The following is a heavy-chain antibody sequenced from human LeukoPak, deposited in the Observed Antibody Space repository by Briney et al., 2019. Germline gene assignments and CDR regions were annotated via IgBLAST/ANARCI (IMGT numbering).Heavy chain of an antibody. J-gene: IGHJ6*03. V-gene: IGHV4-38-2*02. CDR3: ASVGSGSYIDHYYYYYYMDV. CDR1: GYSISSGYY. Sequence: SETLSLTCTVSGYSISSGYYWGWIRQPPGKGLEWIGSIYHSGGTYYNPSLKSRVTKSVDTSKNQFSLKLSSVTAADTAVYYCASVGSGSYIDHYYYYYYMDVWGKGTTVTVSS. CDR2: IYHSGGT. D-gene: IGHD3-10*01.